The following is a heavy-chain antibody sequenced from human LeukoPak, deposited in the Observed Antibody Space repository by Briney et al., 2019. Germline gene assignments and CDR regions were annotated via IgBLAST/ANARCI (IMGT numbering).Heavy chain of an antibody. V-gene: IGHV1-69*02. Sequence: ASVKVSCKASGGTFSSCTISWVRQAPGQGLEWMGRIIPILGIANYAQKFQGRVTITADKSTSTAYMELSSLRSEDTAVYYCARVAATYDAFDIWGQGTMVTVSS. CDR3: ARVAATYDAFDI. CDR2: IIPILGIA. J-gene: IGHJ3*02. CDR1: GGTFSSCT. D-gene: IGHD6-25*01.